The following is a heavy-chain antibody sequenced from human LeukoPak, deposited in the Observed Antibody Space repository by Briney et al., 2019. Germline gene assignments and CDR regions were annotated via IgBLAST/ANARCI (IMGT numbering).Heavy chain of an antibody. Sequence: GASVKVSCKASGYTFTGYYMHWVRQAPGQGLEWMGWINPNSGGTSYAQKFQGRVTMTRDTSISTAYMELSRLRSDDTAVYYCARAYYDILTGYVPPFDYWGQGTLVTVSS. J-gene: IGHJ4*02. CDR2: INPNSGGT. V-gene: IGHV1-2*02. CDR3: ARAYYDILTGYVPPFDY. CDR1: GYTFTGYY. D-gene: IGHD3-9*01.